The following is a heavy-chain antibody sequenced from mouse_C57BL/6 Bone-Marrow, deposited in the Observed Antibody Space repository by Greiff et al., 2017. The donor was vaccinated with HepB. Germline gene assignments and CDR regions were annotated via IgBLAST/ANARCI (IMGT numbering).Heavy chain of an antibody. J-gene: IGHJ4*01. D-gene: IGHD1-1*01. V-gene: IGHV8-12*01. CDR1: GFSLSTSGMG. Sequence: QVQLKESGPGILQSSQTLSLTCSFSGFSLSTSGMGVSWIRQPSGKGLEWLAHIYWDDDKRYNPSLKSRLTISKDTSRNQVFLKITSVDTADTATYYCARRDYYGSSYSYAMDYWGQGTSVTVSS. CDR3: ARRDYYGSSYSYAMDY. CDR2: IYWDDDK.